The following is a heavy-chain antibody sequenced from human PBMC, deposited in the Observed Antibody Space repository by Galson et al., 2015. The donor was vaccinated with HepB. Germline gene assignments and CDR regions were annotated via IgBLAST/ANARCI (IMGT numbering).Heavy chain of an antibody. CDR2: ISYDGSNK. J-gene: IGHJ3*02. Sequence: SLRLSCAASGFTFSSYGMHWVRQAPGKGLEWVAVISYDGSNKYYADSVKGRFTISRDNSKDTLYLQMNSLRAEDTAVYYCAKDYAVVTAVYAFDIWGQGTMVTVSS. CDR3: AKDYAVVTAVYAFDI. CDR1: GFTFSSYG. D-gene: IGHD2-21*02. V-gene: IGHV3-30*18.